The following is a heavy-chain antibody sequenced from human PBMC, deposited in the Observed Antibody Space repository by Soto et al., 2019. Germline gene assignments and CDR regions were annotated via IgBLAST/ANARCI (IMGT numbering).Heavy chain of an antibody. CDR3: SRHEGQVTTNV. J-gene: IGHJ6*02. CDR2: IRSKVNNYAT. CDR1: GFTFSGSA. Sequence: EVQLVESGGGLVQPGGSLKLSCAASGFTFSGSAVHWVRQASGKGLEWVGHIRSKVNNYATAYAASVKGRFTISRDDSKNTAYLHMNSLKTEDTAVYYCSRHEGQVTTNVGGQGPTVTVSS. D-gene: IGHD3-22*01. V-gene: IGHV3-73*02.